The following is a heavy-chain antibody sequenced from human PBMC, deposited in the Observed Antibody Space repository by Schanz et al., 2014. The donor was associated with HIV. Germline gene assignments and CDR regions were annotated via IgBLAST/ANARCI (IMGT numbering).Heavy chain of an antibody. D-gene: IGHD3-10*01. V-gene: IGHV3-30-3*01. CDR3: ARDSGPGSY. CDR2: ISFDGSNK. CDR1: GFIFSSYA. Sequence: VQLVESGGGLVKPGGSLRLSCAASGFIFSSYAMHWVRQAPGKGLEWVAVISFDGSNKYYADSVKGRFTISRDNSKNTLYLQMNSLRAEDTAVYYCARDSGPGSYWGQGTLVTVSS. J-gene: IGHJ4*02.